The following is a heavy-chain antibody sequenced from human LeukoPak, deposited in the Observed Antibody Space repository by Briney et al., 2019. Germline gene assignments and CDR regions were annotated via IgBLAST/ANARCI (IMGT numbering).Heavy chain of an antibody. CDR2: ISSSSSYI. Sequence: GGSLRLSCAASGFTFSSYSMNWVRQAPGKGLEWVSSISSSSSYIHSADSVRGRLTISRDNAKNSLFLQMNSLRAEDTAVYYCARDEWGDAFDIWGQGTMVTVFS. V-gene: IGHV3-21*01. D-gene: IGHD1-26*01. CDR1: GFTFSSYS. J-gene: IGHJ3*02. CDR3: ARDEWGDAFDI.